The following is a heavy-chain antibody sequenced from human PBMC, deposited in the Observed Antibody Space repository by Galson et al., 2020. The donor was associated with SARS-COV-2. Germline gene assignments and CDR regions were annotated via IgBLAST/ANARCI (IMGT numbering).Heavy chain of an antibody. J-gene: IGHJ3*02. CDR3: ARTVDSRSTRRYDTFDI. CDR1: GDSVSSNSAA. V-gene: IGHV6-1*01. Sequence: ETSETLSLTCAISGDSVSSNSAAWNWIRQSPSRGLEWLGRTYYRSKWYNDYEISVKSRISINPDTSKNQFSLQVNSVSPEDTAVYFCARTVDSRSTRRYDTFDIWGQGTMVTVSS. CDR2: TYYRSKWYN. D-gene: IGHD6-6*01.